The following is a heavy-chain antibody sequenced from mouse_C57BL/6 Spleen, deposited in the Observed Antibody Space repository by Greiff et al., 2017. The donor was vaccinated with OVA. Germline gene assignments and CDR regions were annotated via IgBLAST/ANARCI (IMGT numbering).Heavy chain of an antibody. CDR3: ARWVRYAMDY. CDR1: GYTFTSYW. CDR2: IYPSDSET. Sequence: VKLQQPGAELVRPGSSVKLSCKASGYTFTSYWMDWVKQRPGQGLEWIGNIYPSDSETHYNQKFKDKATLTVDKSSSTAYMQLSSLTSEDSAVYYCARWVRYAMDYWGQGTSVTVSS. D-gene: IGHD2-2*01. V-gene: IGHV1-61*01. J-gene: IGHJ4*01.